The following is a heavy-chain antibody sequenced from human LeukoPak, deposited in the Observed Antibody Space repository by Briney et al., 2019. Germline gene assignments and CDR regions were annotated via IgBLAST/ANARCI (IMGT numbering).Heavy chain of an antibody. CDR2: INPSGGST. CDR1: GYTFTSYG. CDR3: VHSGYDYAIDY. J-gene: IGHJ4*02. Sequence: ASVKVSCKASGYTFTSYGISWVRQAPGQGLEWMGIINPSGGSTSYAQKFQGRVTMTRDTSTSTVYMELSSLRSEDTAVYYCVHSGYDYAIDYWGQGTLVTVSS. D-gene: IGHD5-12*01. V-gene: IGHV1-46*01.